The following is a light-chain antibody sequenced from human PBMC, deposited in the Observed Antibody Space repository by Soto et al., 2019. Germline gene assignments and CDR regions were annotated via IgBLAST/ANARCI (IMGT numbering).Light chain of an antibody. Sequence: IQMTQSPSSLSASVGGTVTIPRGASQSISSYLNWYQQKPGKATKLLIYAASSLQSGVPSRVSGSGSGTDVTLTISSLQTEDFATYYCQQSYSTPRTFGQGTQVDIK. CDR2: AAS. CDR1: QSISSY. CDR3: QQSYSTPRT. J-gene: IGKJ1*01. V-gene: IGKV1-39*01.